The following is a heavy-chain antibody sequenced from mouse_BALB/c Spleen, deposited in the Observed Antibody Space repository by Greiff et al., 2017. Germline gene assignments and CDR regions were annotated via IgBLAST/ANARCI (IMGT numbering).Heavy chain of an antibody. CDR2: INSNGGST. Sequence: EVNVVESGGGLVQPGGSLKLSCAASGFTFSSYGMSWVRQTPDKRLELVATINSNGGSTYYPDSVKGRFTISRDNAKNTLYLQMSSLKSEDTAMYYCARADYYGSSYVPLAMDYWGQGTSVTVSS. D-gene: IGHD1-1*01. J-gene: IGHJ4*01. CDR3: ARADYYGSSYVPLAMDY. CDR1: GFTFSSYG. V-gene: IGHV5-6-3*01.